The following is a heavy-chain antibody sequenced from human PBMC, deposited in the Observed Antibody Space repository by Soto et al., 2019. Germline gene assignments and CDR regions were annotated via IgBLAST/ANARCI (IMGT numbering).Heavy chain of an antibody. Sequence: PGGSLRLSCAASGFTFSSYSMNWVRQAPGKGLEWVSSISSSSSYIYYADSVKGRFTISRDNAKNSLYLQMNSLRAEDTAVYYCARFLVGDNNGYYYYYGMDVWGQVTTVTVSS. J-gene: IGHJ6*02. CDR1: GFTFSSYS. CDR2: ISSSSSYI. V-gene: IGHV3-21*01. D-gene: IGHD1-26*01. CDR3: ARFLVGDNNGYYYYYGMDV.